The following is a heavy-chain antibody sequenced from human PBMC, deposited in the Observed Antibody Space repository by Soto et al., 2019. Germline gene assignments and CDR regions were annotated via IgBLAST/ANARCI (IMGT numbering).Heavy chain of an antibody. CDR3: ARGVRSHYDCWSGKYYYYGMDV. V-gene: IGHV1-3*01. CDR1: GYTFTSYS. CDR2: INAGNGNT. D-gene: IGHD3-3*01. J-gene: IGHJ6*02. Sequence: ASVKGSCKASGYTFTSYSMHWVRQAPGQRLEWMGWINAGNGNTKYSQKFQGRVTITRDTSASTAYMGLSSLRSEDTAVYYCARGVRSHYDCWSGKYYYYGMDVWGQGTTVTVSS.